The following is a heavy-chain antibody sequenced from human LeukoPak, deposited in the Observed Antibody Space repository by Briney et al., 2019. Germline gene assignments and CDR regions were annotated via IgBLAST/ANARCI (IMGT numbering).Heavy chain of an antibody. CDR3: ARQYLSVDY. CDR1: YGSISTYL. V-gene: IGHV4-4*07. D-gene: IGHD2-2*01. CDR2: IFASGST. J-gene: IGHJ4*02. Sequence: PSETLSLTCTVSYGSISTYLWNWVRQPAGKGLEWIGRIFASGSTFYSPSLKSRVTMSVDMSKSQFSLKLNSVTAADTAVYYCARQYLSVDYWGQGTLVTVSS.